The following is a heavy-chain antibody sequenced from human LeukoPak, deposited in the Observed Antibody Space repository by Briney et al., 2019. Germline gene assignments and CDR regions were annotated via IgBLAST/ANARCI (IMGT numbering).Heavy chain of an antibody. CDR2: ISWNSGSI. CDR3: AKGPGITIFGVVID. D-gene: IGHD3-3*01. J-gene: IGHJ4*02. Sequence: GGSLRLSCAASGFTFDDYAMHWVRQAPGKGLEWVSGISWNSGSIGYADSVKGRFTISRDNAKNSLYLQMNSLRAEDTALYYCAKGPGITIFGVVIDWGQGTLVTVSS. CDR1: GFTFDDYA. V-gene: IGHV3-9*01.